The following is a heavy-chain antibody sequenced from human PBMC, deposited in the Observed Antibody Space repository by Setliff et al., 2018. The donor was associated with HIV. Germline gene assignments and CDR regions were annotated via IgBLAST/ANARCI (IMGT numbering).Heavy chain of an antibody. V-gene: IGHV4-39*01. Sequence: SETLSLTCTVSGGSISNSRYYWSWIRQPPGKGLEWIGSIYYSGSTYYNPSLKSRVTISVDTSKNQFSLKLNSVTAADTAVYYCARGEACGGDCHYAFEMWGQGTMVTVSS. CDR3: ARGEACGGDCHYAFEM. CDR2: IYYSGST. D-gene: IGHD2-21*02. CDR1: GGSISNSRYY. J-gene: IGHJ3*02.